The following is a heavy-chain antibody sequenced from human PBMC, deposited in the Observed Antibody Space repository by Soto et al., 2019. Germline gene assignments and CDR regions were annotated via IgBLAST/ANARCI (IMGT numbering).Heavy chain of an antibody. D-gene: IGHD6-13*01. CDR2: INHRGSA. J-gene: IGHJ4*02. Sequence: QVELQESGPGLVKPSGTLSLTCAVSGASVSSTYWWSWVRQPPGKGPEWIGEINHRGSANYNPSLKSRVTISLDISKSQFSLRLTSVTAADTAVYYCARYNAASGTYYFDFWGQGALVTVSS. CDR1: GASVSSTYW. V-gene: IGHV4-4*02. CDR3: ARYNAASGTYYFDF.